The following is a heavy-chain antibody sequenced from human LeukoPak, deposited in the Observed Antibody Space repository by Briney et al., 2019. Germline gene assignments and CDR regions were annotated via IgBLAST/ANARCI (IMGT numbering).Heavy chain of an antibody. V-gene: IGHV3-64*01. CDR2: ISSNGGST. CDR1: GVAFSSYA. Sequence: GGSLRLSCAASGVAFSSYAMHWVRRAPGEGVEYGLAISSNGGSTYYANSVKVRFTISRDNSKNTLYLQMGTLRAEDIAVYYCARGTSIAAPTASTDYWGPGTLVTAS. J-gene: IGHJ4*02. CDR3: ARGTSIAAPTASTDY. D-gene: IGHD6-6*01.